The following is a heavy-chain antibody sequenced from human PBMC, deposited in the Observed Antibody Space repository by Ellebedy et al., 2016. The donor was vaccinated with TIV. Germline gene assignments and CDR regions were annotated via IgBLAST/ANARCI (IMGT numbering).Heavy chain of an antibody. J-gene: IGHJ2*01. V-gene: IGHV4-39*01. Sequence: SETLSLTCTVSGGSISNYYWSWIRQPPGKGLEWIGSIYYSGSTYYNPSLKSRVTISVDTSKNQFSLKLSSVTAADTAVYYCARHLLHPNLRLGELSLNWYFDLWGRGTLVTVSS. D-gene: IGHD3-16*02. CDR2: IYYSGST. CDR3: ARHLLHPNLRLGELSLNWYFDL. CDR1: GGSISNYY.